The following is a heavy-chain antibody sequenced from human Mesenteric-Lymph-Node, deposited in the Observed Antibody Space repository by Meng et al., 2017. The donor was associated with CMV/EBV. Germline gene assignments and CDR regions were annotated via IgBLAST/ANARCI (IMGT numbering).Heavy chain of an antibody. D-gene: IGHD6-19*01. Sequence: GESLKISCAASGNTFSSYGMHWVRQAPGKGPEWVTFIRYDGTNEHYADSVKGRFTISRDNSNNMLYLQMDSLRAEDTAVYYCAKDSDSGWYPIAFDIWGQGTMVTVSS. CDR2: IRYDGTNE. V-gene: IGHV3-30*02. CDR1: GNTFSSYG. CDR3: AKDSDSGWYPIAFDI. J-gene: IGHJ3*02.